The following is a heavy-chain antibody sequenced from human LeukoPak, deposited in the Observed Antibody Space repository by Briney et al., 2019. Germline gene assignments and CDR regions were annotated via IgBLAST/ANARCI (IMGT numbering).Heavy chain of an antibody. D-gene: IGHD5-12*01. CDR1: GFSFSSYG. CDR3: AKVPPINGYDPYYYYGMDV. CDR2: ISGSGGST. J-gene: IGHJ6*04. Sequence: GRSLTLSCVASGFSFSSYGMSWVRQAPGKGLEWVSAISGSGGSTYYADSVKGRFTISRDNSKNTLYLQMNSLRAEDTAVYYCAKVPPINGYDPYYYYGMDVWGKGTTVTVSS. V-gene: IGHV3-23*01.